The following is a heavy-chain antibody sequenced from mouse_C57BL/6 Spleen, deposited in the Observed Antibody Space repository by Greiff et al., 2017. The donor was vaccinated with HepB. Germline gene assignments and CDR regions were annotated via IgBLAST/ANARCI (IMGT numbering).Heavy chain of an antibody. CDR3: SRYPNYYDSSFYYFDY. Sequence: EVMLVESGGGLVKPGGSLKLSCAASGFTISSYAMSWVRQTPEKRLEWVATISDGGSYTYYPDNVKGQVTISRDNSKNNLYLQMSHLKYEDTAMYYCSRYPNYYDSSFYYFDYWGQGTTLTVSS. CDR1: GFTISSYA. J-gene: IGHJ2*01. CDR2: ISDGGSYT. V-gene: IGHV5-4*03. D-gene: IGHD1-1*01.